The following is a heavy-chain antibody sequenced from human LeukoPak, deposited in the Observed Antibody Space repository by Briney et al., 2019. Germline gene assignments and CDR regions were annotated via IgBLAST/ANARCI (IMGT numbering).Heavy chain of an antibody. V-gene: IGHV3-9*03. J-gene: IGHJ3*02. CDR2: ISWNSGSI. D-gene: IGHD6-19*01. Sequence: GRSLRLSCAASGFTFDDYAMHWVRQAPGKGLEWVSGISWNSGSIGYADPVKGRFTISRDNAKNSLYLQMNSLRAEDMALYYCAKGYSSGHSDAFDIWAKGQWSPSLQ. CDR1: GFTFDDYA. CDR3: AKGYSSGHSDAFDI.